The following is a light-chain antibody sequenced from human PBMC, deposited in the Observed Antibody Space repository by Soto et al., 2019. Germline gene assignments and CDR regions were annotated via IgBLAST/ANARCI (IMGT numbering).Light chain of an antibody. CDR2: DVS. CDR3: SSYTGSSTWV. CDR1: SSDVGGYNY. J-gene: IGLJ3*02. V-gene: IGLV2-14*01. Sequence: QSALTQPAPVSGSPGQSITISCTGTSSDVGGYNYVSWYQQHSGKAPKLMIYDVSYRPSGISNRFSGSKSGNTASLTISGLQAEDEADYYCSSYTGSSTWVFGGGTKVTVL.